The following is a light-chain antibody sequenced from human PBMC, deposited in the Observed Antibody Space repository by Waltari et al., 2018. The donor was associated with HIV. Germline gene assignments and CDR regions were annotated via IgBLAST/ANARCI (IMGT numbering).Light chain of an antibody. CDR1: RFNIGSNN. CDR2: SNN. V-gene: IGLV1-44*01. J-gene: IGLJ3*02. Sequence: QSDLTQPPSAFGTHGHRVTIPCSEGRFNIGSNNVHWYQHRPGTVRSLLLYSNNLRPSGVPDRFSGSKSGTSASLAISGLQSEDEAVYYCAAWDDNVDGLFVGGTKLTVL. CDR3: AAWDDNVDGL.